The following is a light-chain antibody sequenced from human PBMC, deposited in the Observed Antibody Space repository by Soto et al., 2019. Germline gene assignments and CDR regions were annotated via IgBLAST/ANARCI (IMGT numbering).Light chain of an antibody. CDR3: SSYTTTSHYV. Sequence: QSALTQPASVSGSPGQSITISCTGTSSDVGGYNYVSWYQQHPGKAPKLMISGVSNRPSGISDRFSGSKSDNTASLTISGLQAEDEADYYCSSYTTTSHYVFGTGTKVTVL. V-gene: IGLV2-14*01. CDR2: GVS. CDR1: SSDVGGYNY. J-gene: IGLJ1*01.